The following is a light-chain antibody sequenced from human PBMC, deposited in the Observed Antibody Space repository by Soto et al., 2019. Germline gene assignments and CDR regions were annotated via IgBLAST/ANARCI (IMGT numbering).Light chain of an antibody. J-gene: IGKJ5*01. CDR2: VAS. CDR3: QQPSNSPRIT. V-gene: IGKV3-11*01. CDR1: QSVSGY. Sequence: EIVLTLSPASLSLSPVERATIYCRASQSVSGYLAWYQENAGQARRLLLYVASNSATGTPARFSGSGSLTDFTLTISSREPEDFAVYYCQQPSNSPRITFGEGARLEIK.